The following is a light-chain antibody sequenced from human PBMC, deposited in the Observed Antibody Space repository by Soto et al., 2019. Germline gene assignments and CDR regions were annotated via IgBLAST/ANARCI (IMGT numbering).Light chain of an antibody. CDR1: QSVSNN. V-gene: IGKV3-15*01. Sequence: YPTGLDLARLEIIKLNCRASQSVSNNLAWYQQKPGQAPRLLIYGASTRATAIPARFSGSGSGTEFTLAMRCLQSEDSAVSICQQYRTWPCTFGRGTKVDIK. CDR2: GAS. CDR3: QQYRTWPCT. J-gene: IGKJ2*02.